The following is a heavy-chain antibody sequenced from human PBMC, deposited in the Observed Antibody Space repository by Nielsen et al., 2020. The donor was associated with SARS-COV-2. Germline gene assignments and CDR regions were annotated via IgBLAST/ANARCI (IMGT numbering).Heavy chain of an antibody. CDR3: ASPYYDIFTDFYTLNGY. J-gene: IGHJ4*02. Sequence: SETLSLTCTVSGGSISRYYWSWIRQPPGKGLEWIGYIYYSGSTNYNPSLKSRVTISVDTSKNQFSLKLSSVTAADTAVYYCASPYYDIFTDFYTLNGYWGQGTLVTVSS. D-gene: IGHD3-9*01. CDR1: GGSISRYY. CDR2: IYYSGST. V-gene: IGHV4-59*01.